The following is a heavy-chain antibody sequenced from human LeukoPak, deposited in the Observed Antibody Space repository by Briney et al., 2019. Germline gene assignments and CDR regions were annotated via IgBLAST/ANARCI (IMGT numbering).Heavy chain of an antibody. D-gene: IGHD3-22*01. CDR2: ISSSSSYT. Sequence: GGSLRLSCAASGFTFSDYYMSWIRQAPGKGLEWVSYISSSSSYTNYADSVKGRFTISRGNAKNSLYLQMNSLRAEDTAVYYCARRYDSSGYYAYYLDYWGQGTLVTVSS. J-gene: IGHJ4*02. CDR3: ARRYDSSGYYAYYLDY. CDR1: GFTFSDYY. V-gene: IGHV3-11*03.